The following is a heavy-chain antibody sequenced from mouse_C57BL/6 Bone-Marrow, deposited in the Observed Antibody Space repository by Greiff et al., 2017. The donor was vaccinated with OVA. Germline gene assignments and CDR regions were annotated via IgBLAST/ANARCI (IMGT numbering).Heavy chain of an antibody. CDR3: ARGDYYGSLYAMDY. Sequence: VQVVESGAELARPGASVKLSCKASGYTFTSYGISWVKQRTGQGLEWIGEIYPRSGNTYYNEKFKGKATLTADKSSSTAYMELRSLTSEDSAVYFCARGDYYGSLYAMDYWGQGTSVTVSS. D-gene: IGHD1-1*01. J-gene: IGHJ4*01. CDR1: GYTFTSYG. CDR2: IYPRSGNT. V-gene: IGHV1-81*01.